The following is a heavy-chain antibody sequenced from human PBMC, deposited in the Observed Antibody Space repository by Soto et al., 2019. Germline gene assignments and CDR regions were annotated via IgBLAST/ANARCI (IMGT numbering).Heavy chain of an antibody. V-gene: IGHV3-9*01. CDR1: GFTFDDYA. CDR2: ISWNSGSI. Sequence: EVQLVESGGGLVQPGRSLRLSCAASGFTFDDYAMHWVRQAPGKGLEWVSGISWNSGSIGYADSVKGRFTISRDNAKNSLYLQMNSLRGEDTALYYCAKDSYCSSTSCYKGNDYYYMDVWGKGTTVTVSS. CDR3: AKDSYCSSTSCYKGNDYYYMDV. J-gene: IGHJ6*03. D-gene: IGHD2-2*02.